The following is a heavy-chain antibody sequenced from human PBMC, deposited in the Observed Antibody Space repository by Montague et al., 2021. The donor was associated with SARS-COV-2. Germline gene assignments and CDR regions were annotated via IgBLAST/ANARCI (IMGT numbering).Heavy chain of an antibody. V-gene: IGHV3-74*01. CDR1: GFTFSDYW. CDR3: VRDGDHWDFDY. CDR2: IKGDGTNT. D-gene: IGHD2-21*01. Sequence: SLRLSCVASGFTFSDYWMHWVRQAPGKGLVWVSRIKGDGTNTIYADSVKGRFAISRDNAQNTVYLQMSSLRAEDAAVYYCVRDGDHWDFDYWGQGALVTVSS. J-gene: IGHJ4*02.